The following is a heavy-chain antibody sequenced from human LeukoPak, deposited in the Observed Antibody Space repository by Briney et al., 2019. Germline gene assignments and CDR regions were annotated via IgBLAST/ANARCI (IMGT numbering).Heavy chain of an antibody. CDR1: GFTFGDYA. Sequence: GGSLRLSCTVSGFTFGDYAMSWVRQAPGKGLEWVGFIRSKAYGGTTEYAASVKGRFTISRDDSKSIAYLQMNSLKTEDTAVYYCTGAARPFGMDVWGKGTTVTVSS. V-gene: IGHV3-49*04. CDR2: IRSKAYGGTT. J-gene: IGHJ6*04. CDR3: TGAARPFGMDV. D-gene: IGHD6-6*01.